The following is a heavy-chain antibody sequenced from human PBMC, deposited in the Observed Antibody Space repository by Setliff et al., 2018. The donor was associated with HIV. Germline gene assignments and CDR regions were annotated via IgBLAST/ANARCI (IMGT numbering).Heavy chain of an antibody. V-gene: IGHV4-59*01. D-gene: IGHD6-19*01. CDR1: GGSISSYY. Sequence: SETLSLTCTVSGGSISSYYWSWIRQPPGKGLEWIGYISYSGSSKNTPSLKSRVTISVDTPKNDFSLKLSSMTAADTAVYYCARGIAVAGPYFDYWGQGTLVTVSS. J-gene: IGHJ4*02. CDR2: ISYSGSS. CDR3: ARGIAVAGPYFDY.